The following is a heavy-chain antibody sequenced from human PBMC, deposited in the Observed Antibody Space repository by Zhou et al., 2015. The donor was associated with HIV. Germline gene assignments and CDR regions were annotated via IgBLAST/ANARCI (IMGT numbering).Heavy chain of an antibody. J-gene: IGHJ3*02. CDR3: ARIRWFGEFPDAFDI. CDR2: IWYDGSKK. Sequence: QVQLVESGGGVVQPGRSLRLSCAASGFTFSSYGMHWVRQTPGKGLEWVAVIWYDGSKKYYADSVKGRFTISRDNSNNTLYLQMNSLRAEDTAVYYCARIRWFGEFPDAFDIWGQGTMVTVSS. V-gene: IGHV3-33*01. D-gene: IGHD3-10*01. CDR1: GFTFSSYG.